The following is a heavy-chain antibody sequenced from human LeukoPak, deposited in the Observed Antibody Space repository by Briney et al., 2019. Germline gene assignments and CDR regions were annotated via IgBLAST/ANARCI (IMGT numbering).Heavy chain of an antibody. CDR2: IYYSGST. J-gene: IGHJ5*02. CDR3: ARGRPGEQHIVVVTAIQYNWFDP. D-gene: IGHD2-21*02. Sequence: SETLSLTCTVSGGSISSYYWSWIRQPSGKGLEWIGYIYYSGSTNYNPSLKSRVTISVDTSTNQFSLKLSSVTAADTAVYYCARGRPGEQHIVVVTAIQYNWFDPWGQGTLVTVSS. CDR1: GGSISSYY. V-gene: IGHV4-59*12.